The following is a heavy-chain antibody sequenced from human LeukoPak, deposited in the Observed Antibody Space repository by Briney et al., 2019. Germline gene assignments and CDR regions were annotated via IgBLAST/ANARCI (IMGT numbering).Heavy chain of an antibody. CDR3: ARGAMVRGVRRTSYNWFDP. CDR2: IKQDGSEK. J-gene: IGHJ5*02. Sequence: GGSLRLSCAASGFTFSSYWMSWVRQAPGKGLEWVANIKQDGSEKYYVDSVKGRFTISRDNAKNSLYLQMNSLRAEDTAVYYCARGAMVRGVRRTSYNWFDPWGQGTLVTVSS. CDR1: GFTFSSYW. D-gene: IGHD3-10*01. V-gene: IGHV3-7*01.